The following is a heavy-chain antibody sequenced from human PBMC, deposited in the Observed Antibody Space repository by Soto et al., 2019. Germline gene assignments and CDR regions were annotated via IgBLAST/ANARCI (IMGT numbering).Heavy chain of an antibody. CDR3: ARDPGDRNGMSV. Sequence: EVQLVESGGGLVHPGGSLRLSCAASGFTVSSDYMSWVRQAPGKGLEWVSVIYSGGSTYYADSVKCTFTISRDNSKNMLHLQMNSLRAEDTAVYYCARDPGDRNGMSVWGQGTTVTVSS. D-gene: IGHD1-26*01. CDR2: IYSGGST. J-gene: IGHJ6*02. CDR1: GFTVSSDY. V-gene: IGHV3-66*01.